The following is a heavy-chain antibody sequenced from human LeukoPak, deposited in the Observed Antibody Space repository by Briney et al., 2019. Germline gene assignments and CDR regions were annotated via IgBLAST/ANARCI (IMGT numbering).Heavy chain of an antibody. D-gene: IGHD5-12*01. CDR3: ARAIEGAYDL. CDR1: GFTFSNYW. J-gene: IGHJ4*02. Sequence: GGSLRLSCATSGFTFSNYWMTWVRQAPGKGLEWVANMNRDGSDKYYMASVQGRFTLSRDNAQNSLSLQMNSLRAEDTAVYFCARAIEGAYDLWGQGTLVTVSS. V-gene: IGHV3-7*04. CDR2: MNRDGSDK.